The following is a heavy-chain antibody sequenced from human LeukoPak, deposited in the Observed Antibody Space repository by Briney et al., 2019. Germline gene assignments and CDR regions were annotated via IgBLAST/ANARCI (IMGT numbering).Heavy chain of an antibody. V-gene: IGHV3-33*01. D-gene: IGHD1-26*01. CDR2: IWYDGNNK. CDR3: ASDHGAY. Sequence: GGSLRLSCAASAFPLSTYGMHWVRQAPGKGLEWVAAIWYDGNNKYYADSVKGRFTISRDNSKSTLFLQMSGLRAEDTALYYCASDHGAYWGQGTLVTVSS. J-gene: IGHJ4*02. CDR1: AFPLSTYG.